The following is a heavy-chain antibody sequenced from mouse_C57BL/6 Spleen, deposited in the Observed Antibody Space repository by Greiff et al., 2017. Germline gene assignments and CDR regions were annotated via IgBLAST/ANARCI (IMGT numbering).Heavy chain of an antibody. V-gene: IGHV14-2*01. Sequence: VQLQQSGAELVKPGASVKLSCTASGFNIKDYYMHWVKQRTEQGLEWIGRIDPEDGETKYAPKFQGKATITADTSSNTAYLQLSSLTSEDTAVYYCSRSNPMTAVVAHYAMDYWGQGTSVTVSS. D-gene: IGHD1-1*01. CDR1: GFNIKDYY. CDR3: SRSNPMTAVVAHYAMDY. CDR2: IDPEDGET. J-gene: IGHJ4*01.